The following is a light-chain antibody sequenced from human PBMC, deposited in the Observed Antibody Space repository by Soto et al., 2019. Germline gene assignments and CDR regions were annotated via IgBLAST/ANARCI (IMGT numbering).Light chain of an antibody. CDR3: QEYNDWPLFT. CDR1: QSVSTN. Sequence: EIVMTQSPATLSVSPGDTAILSCRASQSVSTNLAWYQQKPGQAPRLLIYGASTRATDIPARFTGSGSGTEFTLTISSLQSEDFIVYYCQEYNDWPLFTFGPGTRVDFK. CDR2: GAS. J-gene: IGKJ3*01. V-gene: IGKV3-15*01.